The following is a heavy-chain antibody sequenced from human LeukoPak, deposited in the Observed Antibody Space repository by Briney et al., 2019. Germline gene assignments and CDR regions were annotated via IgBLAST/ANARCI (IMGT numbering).Heavy chain of an antibody. CDR1: GGSISRGSYS. Sequence: PSETLSLTCTVSGGSISRGSYSWGWIRQPPGKGLEWIGSIYYSGSTYYNPSLKSRVTISVDTSKNQFSLKLSSVTAADTAVYYCARNRYCSSSKCYESDSNYFGMDVWGQGTTVTVSS. CDR2: IYYSGST. D-gene: IGHD2-2*01. J-gene: IGHJ6*02. CDR3: ARNRYCSSSKCYESDSNYFGMDV. V-gene: IGHV4-39*01.